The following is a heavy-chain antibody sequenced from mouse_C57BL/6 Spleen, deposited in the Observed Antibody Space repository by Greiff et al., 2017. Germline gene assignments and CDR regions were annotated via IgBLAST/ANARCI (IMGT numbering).Heavy chain of an antibody. J-gene: IGHJ2*01. D-gene: IGHD4-1*02. Sequence: QVQLQQPGAELVMPGASVKLSCKASGYTFTSYWMHWVKQRPGQGLEWIGEIDPSDSYTNYNQKFKGKSTLTVDKSSSTAYMQLSSLTSEDSAVYYCATTGTGPFDYWGQGTTLTVSS. CDR2: IDPSDSYT. CDR3: ATTGTGPFDY. V-gene: IGHV1-69*01. CDR1: GYTFTSYW.